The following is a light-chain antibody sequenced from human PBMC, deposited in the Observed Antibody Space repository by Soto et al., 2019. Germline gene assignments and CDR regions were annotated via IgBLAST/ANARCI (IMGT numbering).Light chain of an antibody. V-gene: IGKV3-15*01. CDR3: QQYDQWPIT. Sequence: EIVLTQSPGTLSLSPGERATLSCRASQSVSGNLAWYQQKPGQAPRLLIYGASARALGIPDRFSGSGSGTEFSFTVTSLQSEDFAVYYCQQYDQWPITFGQGTRLEIK. CDR1: QSVSGN. CDR2: GAS. J-gene: IGKJ5*01.